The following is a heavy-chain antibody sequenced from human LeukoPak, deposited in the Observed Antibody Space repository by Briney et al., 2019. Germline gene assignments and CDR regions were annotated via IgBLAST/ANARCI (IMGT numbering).Heavy chain of an antibody. CDR3: ARGAWQALDY. Sequence: ASVKVSCKASGFTFTSSAVQWVRQARGQRLEWIGWIVVGSGNTNYAQKFQERVTITRDTSTTTVYMELSSLRSEDTAVYYCARGAWQALDYWGQGTLVTVSS. D-gene: IGHD5-12*01. J-gene: IGHJ4*02. V-gene: IGHV1-58*01. CDR1: GFTFTSSA. CDR2: IVVGSGNT.